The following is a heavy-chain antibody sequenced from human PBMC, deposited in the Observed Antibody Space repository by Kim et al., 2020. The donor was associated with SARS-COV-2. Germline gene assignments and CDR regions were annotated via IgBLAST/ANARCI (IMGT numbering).Heavy chain of an antibody. J-gene: IGHJ4*02. V-gene: IGHV4-39*01. D-gene: IGHD6-13*01. CDR3: ARQSIEAASPFDY. Sequence: QSLKWRLTISVATSKTQFSLKLSSVTAADTAVYYCARQSIEAASPFDYWGQGTSVTVSS.